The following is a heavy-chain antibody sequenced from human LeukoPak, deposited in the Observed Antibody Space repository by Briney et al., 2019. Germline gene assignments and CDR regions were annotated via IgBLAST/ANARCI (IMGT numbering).Heavy chain of an antibody. CDR2: ISAYNGNT. V-gene: IGHV1-18*01. Sequence: GASVKVSCKASGYTFTSYGISWVRLAPGQGLEWMGWISAYNGNTNYAQKLQGRVTMTTDTSTSTAYMELRSLRSDDTAVYYCARDQGDYYDSSGFSYWGQGTLVTVSS. D-gene: IGHD3-22*01. CDR3: ARDQGDYYDSSGFSY. CDR1: GYTFTSYG. J-gene: IGHJ4*02.